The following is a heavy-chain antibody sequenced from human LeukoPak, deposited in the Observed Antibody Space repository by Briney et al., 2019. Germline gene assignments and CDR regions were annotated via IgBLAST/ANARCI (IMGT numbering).Heavy chain of an antibody. J-gene: IGHJ6*02. CDR1: GFTFSDYY. CDR3: ARTGPIYGNQDHADV. V-gene: IGHV3-11*01. Sequence: GGSLRLSCAASGFTFSDYYMSWIRQAPREGLEWVSYISSSGSTIYYADSVKGRFTISRDNAKNSLYLQMNSLRAEDTAVYYCARTGPIYGNQDHADVWGQGTTVTVSS. CDR2: ISSSGSTI. D-gene: IGHD1-26*01.